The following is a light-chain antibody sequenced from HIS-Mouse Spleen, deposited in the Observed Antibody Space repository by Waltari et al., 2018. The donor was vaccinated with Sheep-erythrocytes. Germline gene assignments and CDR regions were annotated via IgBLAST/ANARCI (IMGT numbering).Light chain of an antibody. Sequence: QSALTQPRSVSGSPGQSVTIPCTGTSSDVGGYNYVPWYQQHPGKAPKLMIYDVSKRPSWVPDRFSGSKSGNTASLTISGLQAEDEADYYCCSYAGSYNHVFATGTKVTVL. CDR2: DVS. V-gene: IGLV2-11*01. CDR3: CSYAGSYNHV. CDR1: SSDVGGYNY. J-gene: IGLJ1*01.